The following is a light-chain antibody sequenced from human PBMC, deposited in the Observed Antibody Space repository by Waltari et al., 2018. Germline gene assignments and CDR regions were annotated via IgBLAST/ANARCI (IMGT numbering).Light chain of an antibody. V-gene: IGLV2-8*01. Sequence: QSALTQPPSTSGSPGQSVTISCIGTSTDIGGSNYVSWYQQHPGKAPRLLIYKVSERPSGVPDRFSASKPGNKASLTVAGLQAEDEAHYYCSSYGGSNNLLFGGGTKLTVL. CDR2: KVS. J-gene: IGLJ3*02. CDR3: SSYGGSNNLL. CDR1: STDIGGSNY.